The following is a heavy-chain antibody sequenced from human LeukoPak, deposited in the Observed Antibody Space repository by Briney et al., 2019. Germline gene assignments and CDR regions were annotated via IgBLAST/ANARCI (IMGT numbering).Heavy chain of an antibody. D-gene: IGHD6-19*01. J-gene: IGHJ4*02. CDR2: IKQDGSEK. CDR3: ARDGYSSGWYQVEHFDY. V-gene: IGHV3-7*01. CDR1: GFTFSTYW. Sequence: PGESLRLSCAASGFTFSTYWMIWVRQAPGKGLEWVANIKQDGSEKYYVDSVKGRFTIPRDNAKNSLYLQMHNLRAEDTAVYYCARDGYSSGWYQVEHFDYWGQGTLVTVSS.